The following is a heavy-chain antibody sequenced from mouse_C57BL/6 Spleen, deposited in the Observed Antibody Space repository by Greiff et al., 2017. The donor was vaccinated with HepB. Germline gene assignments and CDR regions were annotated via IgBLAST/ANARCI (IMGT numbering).Heavy chain of an antibody. Sequence: EVHLVESGGDLVKPGGSLKLSCAASGFTFSSYGMSWVRQTPDKRLEWVATISSGGSYTYYPDSVKGRFTISRDNAKNTLYLQMSSLKSEDTAMYYCARQGGIYDGPGGYFDYWGQGTTLTVSS. CDR2: ISSGGSYT. CDR3: ARQGGIYDGPGGYFDY. J-gene: IGHJ2*01. D-gene: IGHD2-3*01. V-gene: IGHV5-6*01. CDR1: GFTFSSYG.